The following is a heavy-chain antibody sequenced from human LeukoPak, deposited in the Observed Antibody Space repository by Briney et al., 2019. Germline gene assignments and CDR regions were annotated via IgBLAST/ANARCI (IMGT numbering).Heavy chain of an antibody. Sequence: ASVKVSCKASGYTFTGYYMHWVRQAPGQGLEWMGWINPNSGGTNYAQKFQGGVTMTRDTSISTAYMELSRLRSDDTAVYYCARGLGYCSSTSCYTDWFDPWGQGTLVTVSS. CDR1: GYTFTGYY. CDR2: INPNSGGT. J-gene: IGHJ5*02. D-gene: IGHD2-2*02. CDR3: ARGLGYCSSTSCYTDWFDP. V-gene: IGHV1-2*02.